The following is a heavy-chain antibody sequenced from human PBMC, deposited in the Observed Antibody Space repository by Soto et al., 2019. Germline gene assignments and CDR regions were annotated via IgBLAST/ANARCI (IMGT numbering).Heavy chain of an antibody. Sequence: SETLSLTCTVSGGSISSYYWSWIRQPAGKGLEWIGRIYTSGSTNYNPSLKSRVTMSVDTSKNQFSLKLSSVTAADTAVYYCARCNYYDSSGYSRWNYYYYGMDVWGQGTTVTVSS. CDR2: IYTSGST. J-gene: IGHJ6*02. CDR3: ARCNYYDSSGYSRWNYYYYGMDV. D-gene: IGHD3-22*01. CDR1: GGSISSYY. V-gene: IGHV4-4*07.